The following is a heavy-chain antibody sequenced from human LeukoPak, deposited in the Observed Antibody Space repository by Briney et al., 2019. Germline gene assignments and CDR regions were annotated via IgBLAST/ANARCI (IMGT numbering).Heavy chain of an antibody. D-gene: IGHD3-10*01. CDR1: GFTFSSYA. CDR2: ISGSGGST. Sequence: RPGGSLRLSCAASGFTFSSYAMSWVRQAPGKGLEWVSAISGSGGSTYYADSVKGRFTISRDNSKNTLYLQMNSLRAEDTAVYYCAKSTVRGVTKYNWFDPWGQGTLVTVSS. V-gene: IGHV3-23*01. CDR3: AKSTVRGVTKYNWFDP. J-gene: IGHJ5*02.